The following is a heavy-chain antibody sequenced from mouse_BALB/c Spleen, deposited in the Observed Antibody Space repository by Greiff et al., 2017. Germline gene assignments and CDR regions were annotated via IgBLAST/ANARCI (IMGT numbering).Heavy chain of an antibody. CDR3: ARGGNYDY. Sequence: QVQLQQSGPELVKPGASVKISCKASGYAFSSSWMNWVKQRPGQGLEWIGRIYPGDGDTNYNGKFKGEATLTADKSSSTAYMQLSSLTSVDSAVYFCARGGNYDYWGQGTSVTVSS. J-gene: IGHJ4*01. CDR2: IYPGDGDT. D-gene: IGHD2-1*01. CDR1: GYAFSSSW. V-gene: IGHV1-82*01.